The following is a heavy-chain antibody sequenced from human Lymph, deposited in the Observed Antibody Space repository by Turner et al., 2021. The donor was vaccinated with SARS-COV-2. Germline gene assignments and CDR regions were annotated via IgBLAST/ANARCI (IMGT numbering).Heavy chain of an antibody. Sequence: EVQLVESGGGVVQPGGSLRLPCAASGLTFDDYAMHWVRQAPGKGLEWVSLISGDGGSTYYADSVKGRFTISRDDSKNSLYLQINSLRTEDTALYYCAKEGLSGRRLQFVPYFAYWGQGTLVSVSS. CDR3: AKEGLSGRRLQFVPYFAY. CDR2: ISGDGGST. J-gene: IGHJ4*02. D-gene: IGHD5-12*01. V-gene: IGHV3-43*02. CDR1: GLTFDDYA.